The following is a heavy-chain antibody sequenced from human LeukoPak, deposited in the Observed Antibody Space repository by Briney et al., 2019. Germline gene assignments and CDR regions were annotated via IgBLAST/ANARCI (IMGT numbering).Heavy chain of an antibody. Sequence: SETLSLTCTVSGGSISSSRYYWGWIRQPPGEGLGWIGSIYYSESTYYNPSLKSRVTISVDTSKNQFSLKLSSVTAADTAVYYCARIIGGQLVPYYFDYWGQGTLVTVSS. V-gene: IGHV4-39*01. CDR2: IYYSEST. D-gene: IGHD6-13*01. CDR3: ARIIGGQLVPYYFDY. J-gene: IGHJ4*02. CDR1: GGSISSSRYY.